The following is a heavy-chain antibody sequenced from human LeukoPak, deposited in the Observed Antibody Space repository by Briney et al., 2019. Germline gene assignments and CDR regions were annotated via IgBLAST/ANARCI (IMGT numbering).Heavy chain of an antibody. CDR2: ISSSSSYI. CDR3: ASSYCSSTSCYTGYFDY. J-gene: IGHJ4*02. CDR1: GFTFSSYS. D-gene: IGHD2-2*02. Sequence: GGSLRLSCAASGFTFSSYSMNWVRQAPGKGLEWVSSISSSSSYIYYADSVKGRFTISRDNAKNSLYLQMNSLRAEDTAVYYCASSYCSSTSCYTGYFDYWGLGTLVTVSS. V-gene: IGHV3-21*01.